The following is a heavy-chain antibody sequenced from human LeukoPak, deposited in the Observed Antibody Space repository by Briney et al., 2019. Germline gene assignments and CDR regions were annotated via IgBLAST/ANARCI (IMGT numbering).Heavy chain of an antibody. CDR2: ISYDGSHK. J-gene: IGHJ4*02. CDR3: AKDLSDWRSYHLPAY. Sequence: PGRSLRLSCAASGFTFSSYGIHWVRQAPGKGLEWVAVISYDGSHKYYIDSVKGRFTIPRDNSRNTLYLQMNSLRAEDTAVYYCAKDLSDWRSYHLPAYWGQGTLVTVSS. CDR1: GFTFSSYG. V-gene: IGHV3-30*18. D-gene: IGHD3-16*02.